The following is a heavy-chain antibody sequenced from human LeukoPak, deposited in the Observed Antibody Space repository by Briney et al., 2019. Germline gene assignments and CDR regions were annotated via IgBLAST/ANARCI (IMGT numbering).Heavy chain of an antibody. J-gene: IGHJ4*02. D-gene: IGHD3-22*01. Sequence: SETLSLTCAVYGGSFSGYYWSWIRQPPGKGLEWIGEINHSGSTNYNPSLKSRVTISVDTSKNQFSLKLSSVTAADTAVYYCARTTMLAHATNYWGQGTLVTVSS. CDR3: ARTTMLAHATNY. V-gene: IGHV4-34*01. CDR2: INHSGST. CDR1: GGSFSGYY.